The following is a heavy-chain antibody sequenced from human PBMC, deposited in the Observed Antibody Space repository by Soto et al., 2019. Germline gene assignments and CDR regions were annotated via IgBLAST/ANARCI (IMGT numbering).Heavy chain of an antibody. D-gene: IGHD1-20*01. V-gene: IGHV3-48*01. J-gene: IGHJ6*03. CDR2: ISSSSSTI. Sequence: GGSLRLSCAASGFTFSSYSMNWVRQAPGKGLEWVSYISSSSSTIYYADSVKGRFTISRDNAKNSLYLQMNSLRAEDTAVYYCASRYPYYYYYMDVWGKGTTVTVSS. CDR3: ASRYPYYYYYMDV. CDR1: GFTFSSYS.